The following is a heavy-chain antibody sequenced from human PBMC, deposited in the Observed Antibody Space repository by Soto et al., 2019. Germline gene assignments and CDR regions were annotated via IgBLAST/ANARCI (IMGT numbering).Heavy chain of an antibody. CDR2: ISAYNGNT. V-gene: IGHV1-18*01. D-gene: IGHD3-3*01. Sequence: ASVKVSCKASGGTFSTYTISWVRQAPGQGLEWMGWISAYNGNTNYAQKLQGRVIMTTDTSTSTAYMELRSLRSDDTAVYYCARVLNFGVVINVFDYWGQGTLVTVSS. J-gene: IGHJ4*02. CDR3: ARVLNFGVVINVFDY. CDR1: GGTFSTYT.